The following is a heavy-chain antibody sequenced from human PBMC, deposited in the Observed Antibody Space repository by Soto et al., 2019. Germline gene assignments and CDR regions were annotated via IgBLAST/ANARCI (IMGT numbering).Heavy chain of an antibody. D-gene: IGHD6-6*01. V-gene: IGHV3-23*01. CDR1: GFPFWTYS. J-gene: IGHJ3*01. CDR2: ISGSGTAT. CDR3: AKTRVCDNNEYHRDGFEV. Sequence: QPGGSLRLSCEASGFPFWTYSMSWVRQAPRKGLEWVSGISGSGTATYYTDSVKGRFTVSRDNSKDTLFLQMNTLRVEDTAVYYFAKTRVCDNNEYHRDGFEVWDPETAVTVSS.